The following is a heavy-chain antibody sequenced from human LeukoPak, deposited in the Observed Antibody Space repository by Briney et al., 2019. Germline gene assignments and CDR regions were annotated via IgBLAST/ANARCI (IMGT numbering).Heavy chain of an antibody. CDR3: ARDCYCSGGSCCNDY. J-gene: IGHJ4*02. D-gene: IGHD2-15*01. CDR1: GFTFSNFW. V-gene: IGHV3-7*01. Sequence: PGGSLRLSCAASGFTFSNFWMNWVRQTPGKGLDWVAKIKQDGSEKYYVDSVKWRFTISRDNAKNSVYLQMNSLRAEDTAVYFCARDCYCSGGSCCNDYWGQGTLVTVSS. CDR2: IKQDGSEK.